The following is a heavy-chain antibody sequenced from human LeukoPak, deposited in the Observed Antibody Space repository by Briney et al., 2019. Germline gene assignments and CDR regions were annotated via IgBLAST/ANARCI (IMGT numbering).Heavy chain of an antibody. D-gene: IGHD4-17*01. CDR3: ARLDGDYGSAEYFQH. Sequence: SETLSLTCAVYGGSFSGYYWSWIRQPPGKGLEWIGSIYYSGSTYYNPSLKSRVTISVDTSKNQFSLKLSSVTAADTAVYYCARLDGDYGSAEYFQHWGQGTLVTVSS. J-gene: IGHJ1*01. CDR2: IYYSGST. V-gene: IGHV4-34*01. CDR1: GGSFSGYY.